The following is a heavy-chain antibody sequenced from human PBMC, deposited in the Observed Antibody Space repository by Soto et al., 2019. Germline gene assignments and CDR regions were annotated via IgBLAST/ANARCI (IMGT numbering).Heavy chain of an antibody. Sequence: HPGGSLRLSCAASGFTFSIYGMHWVRQAPGKGLEWVAVIWYDGSNKYYADSVKGRFTISRDNSKNTLYLQMNSLRAEDTAVYYCAKDSHVPNAYDSSGYPRYFDLWGRGTLVTVSS. CDR2: IWYDGSNK. CDR3: AKDSHVPNAYDSSGYPRYFDL. V-gene: IGHV3-33*06. CDR1: GFTFSIYG. D-gene: IGHD3-22*01. J-gene: IGHJ2*01.